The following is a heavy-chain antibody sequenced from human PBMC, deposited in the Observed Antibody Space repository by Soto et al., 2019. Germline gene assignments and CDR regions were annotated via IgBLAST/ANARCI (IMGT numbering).Heavy chain of an antibody. J-gene: IGHJ3*02. D-gene: IGHD2-15*01. CDR2: IYYSGST. CDR1: GGSISSYY. CDR3: AREPGYCSGGSCYRRDNAFDI. V-gene: IGHV4-59*01. Sequence: SETLSLTCTVSGGSISSYYWSWIRQPPGKGLEWIGYIYYSGSTNYNPSLKSRVTISVDTSKNQFSLKLSSVTAADTAVYYCAREPGYCSGGSCYRRDNAFDIWGQGTMVTVSS.